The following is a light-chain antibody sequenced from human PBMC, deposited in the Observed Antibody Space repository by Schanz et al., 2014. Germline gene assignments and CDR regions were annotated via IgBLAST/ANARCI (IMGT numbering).Light chain of an antibody. Sequence: EIVMTQSPATLSVSPGERATLSCRASQSVSSNLAWYQQKPGQAPRLLIYDASNRATGIPARFSGSGSGTDFTLTISSLEPEDFAVYYCQQRSNWPPEVTFGPGTKVDIK. V-gene: IGKV3-11*01. CDR3: QQRSNWPPEVT. J-gene: IGKJ3*01. CDR1: QSVSSN. CDR2: DAS.